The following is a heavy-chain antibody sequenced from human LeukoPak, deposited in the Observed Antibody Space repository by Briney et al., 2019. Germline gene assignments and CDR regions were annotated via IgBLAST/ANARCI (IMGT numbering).Heavy chain of an antibody. V-gene: IGHV3-30-3*01. CDR2: ISYDGSNK. J-gene: IGHJ4*02. CDR3: ARDGVGPFDY. Sequence: GGSLRLSCAASGFTFSSYAMHWVRQAPGKGLEWVAVISYDGSNKYYADSVKGRFTISRDNSKNTLYLQMNSLRAEDTAVHYCARDGVGPFDYWGQGTLVTVSS. CDR1: GFTFSSYA. D-gene: IGHD1-26*01.